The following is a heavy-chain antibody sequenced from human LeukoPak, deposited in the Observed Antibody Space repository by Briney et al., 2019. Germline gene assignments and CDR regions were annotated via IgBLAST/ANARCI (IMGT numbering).Heavy chain of an antibody. CDR1: GFTFSNYD. CDR2: IGTNGGTI. Sequence: GGSLRLSCAASGFTFSNYDMKWVRQAPGKGLEGVSNIGTNGGTIYSADSVKGRFTISRDNVKNSLYLQMISLRADDTAVYFCARVDLMGRTWGLDYWGQGTLLTVS. D-gene: IGHD2-8*01. V-gene: IGHV3-48*03. J-gene: IGHJ4*02. CDR3: ARVDLMGRTWGLDY.